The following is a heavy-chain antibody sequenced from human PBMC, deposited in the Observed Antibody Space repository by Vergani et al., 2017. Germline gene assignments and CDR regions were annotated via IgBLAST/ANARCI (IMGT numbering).Heavy chain of an antibody. V-gene: IGHV3-30*04. Sequence: QVQLVESGGGVVQPGRSLRLSCAASGFTFSSYAMHWVRQAPGKGLEWVAVIAYDGSNKYYADSVKGRFTISRDNARNSLYLQMNSPRAEDTAVYYCARAGPSNIAVAGTSYWYFDRWGRGTLVTVSS. CDR1: GFTFSSYA. CDR3: ARAGPSNIAVAGTSYWYFDR. J-gene: IGHJ2*01. CDR2: IAYDGSNK. D-gene: IGHD6-19*01.